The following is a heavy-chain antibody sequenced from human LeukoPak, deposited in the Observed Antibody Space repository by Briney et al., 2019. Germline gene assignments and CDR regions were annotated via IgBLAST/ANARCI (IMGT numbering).Heavy chain of an antibody. V-gene: IGHV3-48*01. D-gene: IGHD6-19*01. J-gene: IGHJ4*02. CDR1: GFTFSNYN. CDR2: IGSSSSPI. CDR3: AKNVIAVAGAGSRFDY. Sequence: GRSLRLSCAASGFTFSNYNINWVRQAPGKGLEWVSFIGSSSSPIYYADSVKGRFTVSRDNAKNSLYLQMNSLRAEDTALYYCAKNVIAVAGAGSRFDYWGQGTLVTVSS.